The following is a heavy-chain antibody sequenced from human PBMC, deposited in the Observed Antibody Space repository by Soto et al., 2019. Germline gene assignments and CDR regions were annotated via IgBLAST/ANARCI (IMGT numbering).Heavy chain of an antibody. CDR3: AKVKDGLETDTNGDAFDI. J-gene: IGHJ3*02. Sequence: QVRLVESGGGVVQPGTSLRLSCSASGFTFSSYGMHWVRQAPGKGLEWVAVISHEGHIEHYINSAKGRFIISRDNSKNTLYLQMNSLGVEDTAVYYWAKVKDGLETDTNGDAFDIWGRGTMVTVSS. V-gene: IGHV3-30*18. CDR1: GFTFSSYG. CDR2: ISHEGHIE. D-gene: IGHD1-1*01.